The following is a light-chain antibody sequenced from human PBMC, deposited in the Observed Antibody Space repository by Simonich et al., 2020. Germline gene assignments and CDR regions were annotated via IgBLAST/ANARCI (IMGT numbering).Light chain of an antibody. Sequence: DIVMTQSPDSLAVSLGERATINCKSSQSVLYSSNNKNNLAWYQKKPGQPTKLLIYWASTRESGVPDRFSGSGSGTDFTLTISSLQAEDVAVYYCQQYYSTPWTFGQGTKVEIK. CDR2: WAS. J-gene: IGKJ1*01. V-gene: IGKV4-1*01. CDR3: QQYYSTPWT. CDR1: QSVLYSSNNKNN.